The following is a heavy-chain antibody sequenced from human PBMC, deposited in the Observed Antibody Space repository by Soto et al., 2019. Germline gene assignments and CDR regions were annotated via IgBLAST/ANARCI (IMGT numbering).Heavy chain of an antibody. CDR3: ARVPVYYDSSGADAFDI. Sequence: KTSETLSLTCPVSGGSISSYYWSWIRQPPGKGLEWIGYIYYSGSTNYNPSLKSRVTISVDTSKNQFSLKLSSVTAADTAVYYCARVPVYYDSSGADAFDIWGQGTMVTVSS. D-gene: IGHD3-22*01. CDR2: IYYSGST. J-gene: IGHJ3*02. CDR1: GGSISSYY. V-gene: IGHV4-59*01.